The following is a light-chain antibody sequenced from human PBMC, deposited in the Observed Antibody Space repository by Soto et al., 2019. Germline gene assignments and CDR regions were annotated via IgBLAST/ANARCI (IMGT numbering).Light chain of an antibody. V-gene: IGLV2-14*01. CDR3: SSYTTTTPVV. CDR2: EVT. CDR1: GSDIAGYNY. J-gene: IGLJ2*01. Sequence: QSALTQPASVSGSLGQSITISCTGTGSDIAGYNYISWYQQLPGKAPKLMIYEVTIRPSGISNRFSGSKSGNTASLTISGLQAEDEADYFCSSYTTTTPVVFGGGTKLTVL.